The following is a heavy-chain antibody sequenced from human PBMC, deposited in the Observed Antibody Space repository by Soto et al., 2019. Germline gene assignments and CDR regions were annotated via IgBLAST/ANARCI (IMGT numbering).Heavy chain of an antibody. D-gene: IGHD7-27*01. Sequence: PGIFMRPSCVAYGFSFRDHYIDWVRQAPGKGLEWVGRIRKKENSYATEYAASVKGRFTISRDDSRNSLYLQLNSLKTEDTAVYYCVRAHWEISTYYFDYWGQGT. J-gene: IGHJ4*02. CDR3: VRAHWEISTYYFDY. V-gene: IGHV3-72*01. CDR2: IRKKENSYAT. CDR1: GFSFRDHY.